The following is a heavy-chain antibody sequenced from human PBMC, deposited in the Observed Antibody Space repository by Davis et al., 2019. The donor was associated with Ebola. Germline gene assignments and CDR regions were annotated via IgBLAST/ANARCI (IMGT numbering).Heavy chain of an antibody. D-gene: IGHD4-17*01. V-gene: IGHV3-23*01. J-gene: IGHJ3*02. CDR3: AKVLTIYAYGDYDTFDI. CDR2: ISGSGGST. CDR1: GFTSSSYA. Sequence: PGGSLRLSCAASGFTSSSYAMSWVRQAPGKGLEWVSAISGSGGSTYYADSVKGRFTISRDNSKNTLYLQMNSLRAEDTAVYYCAKVLTIYAYGDYDTFDIWGQGTMVTVSS.